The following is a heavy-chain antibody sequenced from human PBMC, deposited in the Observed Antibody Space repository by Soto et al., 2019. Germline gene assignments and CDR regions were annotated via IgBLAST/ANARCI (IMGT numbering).Heavy chain of an antibody. V-gene: IGHV4-39*01. CDR3: ARRITMVRGGYYYYGMDV. CDR2: FFIGGNT. CDR1: GGSISSSTYY. Sequence: PSETLSLTCTVSGGSISSSTYYWGWMRQPPGKGLEWIASFFIGGNTYYNPSLKSRVTISVDTSKNQFSLKLSSVTAADTAVYYCARRITMVRGGYYYYGMDVWGQGTTVTVSS. J-gene: IGHJ6*02. D-gene: IGHD3-10*01.